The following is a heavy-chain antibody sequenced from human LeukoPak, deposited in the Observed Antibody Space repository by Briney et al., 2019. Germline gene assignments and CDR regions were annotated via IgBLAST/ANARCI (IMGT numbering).Heavy chain of an antibody. CDR3: ARGATYYYDSSGYYST. CDR1: GGSFSGYY. J-gene: IGHJ4*02. D-gene: IGHD3-22*01. Sequence: PSETLSLTCAVCGGSFSGYYWSWIRQPPGKGLEWIGEINHSGSTNYNPSLKSRVTISVDTSKNQFSLKLSSVTAADTAVYYCARGATYYYDSSGYYSTWGQGTLVTVSS. V-gene: IGHV4-34*01. CDR2: INHSGST.